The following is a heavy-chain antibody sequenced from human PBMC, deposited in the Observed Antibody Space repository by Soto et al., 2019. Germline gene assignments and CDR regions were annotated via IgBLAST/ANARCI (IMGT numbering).Heavy chain of an antibody. J-gene: IGHJ6*02. CDR2: IIPIFGTA. V-gene: IGHV1-69*13. CDR3: ARAEIVVVPATYYYYGMDV. Sequence: SVKVSCKASGGTFSSYAISWARQAPGQGLEWMGGIIPIFGTANYAQKFQGRVTITADESTSTAYMELSSLRSEDTAVYYCARAEIVVVPATYYYYGMDVWGQGTTVTVSS. CDR1: GGTFSSYA. D-gene: IGHD2-2*01.